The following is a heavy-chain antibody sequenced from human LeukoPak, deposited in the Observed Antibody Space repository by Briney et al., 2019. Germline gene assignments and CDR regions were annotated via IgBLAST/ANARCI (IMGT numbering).Heavy chain of an antibody. Sequence: ASVKVSCKASGYTFTSYDINWVRQAPGQGLEWMGWMNPNSGNTGYAQKFQGRVTITRNTSISTAYMELSSLRSEDTAVYYCARAGYCSGGSCYTFGYWGQGTLVTVSS. CDR2: MNPNSGNT. V-gene: IGHV1-8*03. J-gene: IGHJ4*02. CDR1: GYTFTSYD. CDR3: ARAGYCSGGSCYTFGY. D-gene: IGHD2-15*01.